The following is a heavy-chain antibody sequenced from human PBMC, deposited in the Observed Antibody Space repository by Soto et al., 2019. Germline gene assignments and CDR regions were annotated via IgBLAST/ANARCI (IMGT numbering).Heavy chain of an antibody. Sequence: QPGGSLRLSCAASGFTFSSYAMHWVRQAPGKGLEWVAVISYDGSNKYYADSVKGRFTISRDNSKNTLYLQMNSLRAEDTAVYYCAREDMVRGADYYYYGMDVWGQGATVTVSS. CDR2: ISYDGSNK. V-gene: IGHV3-30-3*01. CDR1: GFTFSSYA. J-gene: IGHJ6*02. D-gene: IGHD3-10*01. CDR3: AREDMVRGADYYYYGMDV.